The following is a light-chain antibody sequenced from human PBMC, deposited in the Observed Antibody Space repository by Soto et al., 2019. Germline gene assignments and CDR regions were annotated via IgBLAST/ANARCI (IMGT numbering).Light chain of an antibody. CDR2: ATS. CDR3: QPYYSWPLT. CDR1: QGISNT. V-gene: IGKV3-15*01. J-gene: IGKJ4*01. Sequence: VMTQSPSSLSASPGDGVTITCRASQGISNTLAWYQHKPGQTPRLLIYATSTMATGVPSRFSGSSSGTEFTLTINSLQSEDFANYYCQPYYSWPLTFGGGTKVESK.